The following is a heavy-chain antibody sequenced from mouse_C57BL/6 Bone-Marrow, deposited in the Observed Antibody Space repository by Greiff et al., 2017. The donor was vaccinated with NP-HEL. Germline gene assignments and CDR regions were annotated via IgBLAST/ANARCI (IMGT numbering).Heavy chain of an antibody. Sequence: EVKVVESGPELVKPGASVKISCKASGYSFTGYYMNWVKQSPEKSLEWIGEINPSTGGTTYNQKFKAKATLTVDKSSSTAYMQLKSLTSEDSAVYYCARDSIGFAYWGQGTLVTVSA. J-gene: IGHJ3*01. CDR2: INPSTGGT. CDR3: ARDSIGFAY. CDR1: GYSFTGYY. V-gene: IGHV1-42*01.